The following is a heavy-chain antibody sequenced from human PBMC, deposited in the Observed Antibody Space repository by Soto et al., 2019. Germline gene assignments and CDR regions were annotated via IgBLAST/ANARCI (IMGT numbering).Heavy chain of an antibody. J-gene: IGHJ3*02. CDR1: GGSFSGYY. D-gene: IGHD1-26*01. CDR2: INHSGST. CDR3: ARGRVGDI. V-gene: IGHV4-34*01. Sequence: SETLSLTCAVYGGSFSGYYWSWIRQPPGKGLEWIGEINHSGSTNYNPSLKSRVTISVDTSKNQFSLKLSSVTAADTAVYYCARGRVGDIWGQGTMVTDSS.